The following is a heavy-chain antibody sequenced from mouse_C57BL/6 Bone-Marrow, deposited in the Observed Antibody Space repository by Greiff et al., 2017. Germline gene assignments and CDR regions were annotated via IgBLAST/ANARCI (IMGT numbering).Heavy chain of an antibody. D-gene: IGHD1-2*01. CDR1: GYTFTSYW. J-gene: IGHJ3*01. CDR2: IAPSDSYT. CDR3: ARSLRRIAY. Sequence: QVKLQQPGAELVRPGTSVKLSCKASGYTFTSYWMHWVKQRPGQGLEWIGVIAPSDSYTNYNQKFKGKATLTVDTSSSTAYMQLSSLTSEDSAVYYCARSLRRIAYWGQGTLVTVSA. V-gene: IGHV1-59*01.